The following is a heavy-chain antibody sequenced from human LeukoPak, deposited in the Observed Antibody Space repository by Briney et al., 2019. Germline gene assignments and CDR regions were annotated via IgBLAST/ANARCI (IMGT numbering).Heavy chain of an antibody. Sequence: GGSLRLSCAGSELTFSFYAMTWVRQAPGKGLEWVSGISGSGGSTHYADSVKGRFTISRDNSKNTLYLQMNSLRAEDTAVYYCAKDRRGYSGYGYDYYGMDAWGQGTTVTVSS. CDR2: ISGSGGST. V-gene: IGHV3-23*01. CDR3: AKDRRGYSGYGYDYYGMDA. J-gene: IGHJ6*02. CDR1: ELTFSFYA. D-gene: IGHD5-12*01.